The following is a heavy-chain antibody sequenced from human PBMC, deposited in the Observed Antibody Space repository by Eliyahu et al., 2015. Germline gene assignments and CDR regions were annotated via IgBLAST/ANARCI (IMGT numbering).Heavy chain of an antibody. CDR1: GLTFSSYA. D-gene: IGHD6-6*01. CDR2: XSXSGGRT. CDR3: ATYSYLSGSSKLDY. J-gene: IGHJ4*02. V-gene: IGHV3-23*01. Sequence: EVQLLESGGGLVQPGGSLRLSCAXSGLTFSSYAXSWVRQAPGKGLEWVSTXSXSGGRTYYADSVKGRFTISRDNSKNTIYQQMNSLRAEDTAVYFCATYSYLSGSSKLDYWGQGTLVTVSS.